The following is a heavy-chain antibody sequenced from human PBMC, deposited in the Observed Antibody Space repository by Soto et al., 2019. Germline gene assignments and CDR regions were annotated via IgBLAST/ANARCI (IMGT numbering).Heavy chain of an antibody. J-gene: IGHJ3*02. CDR2: ISYDGSNK. D-gene: IGHD3-22*01. V-gene: IGHV3-30*18. Sequence: QVQLVESGGGVVQPGRSLRLSCAASGFTFSSYGMHWVRQAPGKGLEWVAVISYDGSNKYYADSVKGRFTISRDNSKNTLYLQMNSLRAEYTAVYYCAKILDSSGYPFDDFDIWGQGTMVTVSS. CDR3: AKILDSSGYPFDDFDI. CDR1: GFTFSSYG.